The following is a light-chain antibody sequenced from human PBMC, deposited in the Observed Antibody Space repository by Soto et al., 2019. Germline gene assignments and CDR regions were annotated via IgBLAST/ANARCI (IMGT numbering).Light chain of an antibody. J-gene: IGKJ5*01. CDR2: SAS. V-gene: IGKV1-39*01. CDR3: QQSFSTPT. Sequence: DIQMTQSPSSLSTSVGDRVTFTFRASQRINIYLNWYRQKPGKAPELLIYSASNLQSGVPSRFSGSGSGTDFTLTISSLQPEDFATYYCQQSFSTPTFGQGTRLEIK. CDR1: QRINIY.